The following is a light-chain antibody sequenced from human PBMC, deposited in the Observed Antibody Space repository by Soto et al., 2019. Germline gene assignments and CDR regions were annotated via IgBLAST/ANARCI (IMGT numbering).Light chain of an antibody. Sequence: QSVLTQPPSPSGSPGQSVTISCTGTSSDVGGYNYVSWYQQHPGKAPKLMIYEVSKRPSGVPDRFSGSKSGNTASLTVSGLQAEDEADYYCSSYAGSNSVVFGGGTKVTVL. CDR3: SSYAGSNSVV. CDR1: SSDVGGYNY. J-gene: IGLJ2*01. V-gene: IGLV2-8*01. CDR2: EVS.